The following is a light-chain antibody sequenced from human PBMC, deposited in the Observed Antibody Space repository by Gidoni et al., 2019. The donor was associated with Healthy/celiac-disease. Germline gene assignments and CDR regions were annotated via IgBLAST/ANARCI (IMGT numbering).Light chain of an antibody. V-gene: IGKV3-20*01. CDR2: GAS. J-gene: IGKJ2*01. CDR3: QQYGSSPQNT. Sequence: EIVLTQSPGPLSLSPGERATLSCRASQRVSSSYLAWYQQKPGQAPRLLIYGASSRATGIPDRFSGSGSGTDFTLTISRLYPEDFAVYYCQQYGSSPQNTFGQGTKLEIK. CDR1: QRVSSSY.